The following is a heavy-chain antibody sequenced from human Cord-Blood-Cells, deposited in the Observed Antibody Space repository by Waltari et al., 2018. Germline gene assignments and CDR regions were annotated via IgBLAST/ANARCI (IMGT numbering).Heavy chain of an antibody. D-gene: IGHD7-27*01. CDR3: ARRLLTGDGPPFDY. V-gene: IGHV4-34*01. CDR1: GGSFSGYY. CDR2: INHSGRT. Sequence: QVQLQQWGAGLLKPSETLSLTCAVYGGSFSGYYWSWIRQPPGKGLEWIGEINHSGRTNYNPSLKSRVTIAVDTSKNQFSLKLSSGTAADTAVYYCARRLLTGDGPPFDYWGQGTLVTVSS. J-gene: IGHJ4*02.